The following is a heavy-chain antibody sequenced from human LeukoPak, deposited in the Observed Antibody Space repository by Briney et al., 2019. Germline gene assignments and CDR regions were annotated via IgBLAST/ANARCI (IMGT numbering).Heavy chain of an antibody. CDR3: AGHHPRNTVDF. J-gene: IGHJ4*02. CDR2: IYYSGST. Sequence: SETLSLTCAVYGGSFSSYYWSWIRQPPGKGLEWIGYIYYSGSTNYNPSLKSRVTISVDTSKNQFSLKLSSVTAADTAVYYCAGHHPRNTVDFWGQGTLVTVSS. CDR1: GGSFSSYY. D-gene: IGHD2-8*02. V-gene: IGHV4-59*08.